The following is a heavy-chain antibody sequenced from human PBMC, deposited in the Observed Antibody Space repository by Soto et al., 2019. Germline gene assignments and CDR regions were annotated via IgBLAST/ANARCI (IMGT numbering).Heavy chain of an antibody. D-gene: IGHD3-3*01. CDR1: GFTFSNYY. J-gene: IGHJ4*02. Sequence: QVQLVESGGGLVKPGGSLRLSCAASGFTFSNYYMSWIRQAPGKGLEWVSYISSSGSTIYYAGSVKGRFTISRDNAKNSLYLQMNSLRAEDTAVYYCARDQATYYDFWSAYYIYWGQGTLVTVSS. V-gene: IGHV3-11*01. CDR3: ARDQATYYDFWSAYYIY. CDR2: ISSSGSTI.